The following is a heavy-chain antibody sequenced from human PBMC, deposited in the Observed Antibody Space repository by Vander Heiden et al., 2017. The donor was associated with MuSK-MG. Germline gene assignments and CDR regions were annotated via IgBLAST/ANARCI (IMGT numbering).Heavy chain of an antibody. CDR2: VKSNAAGGTT. D-gene: IGHD2-2*01. J-gene: IGHJ3*01. Sequence: EVHLVESGGGLVEPGGSLRVSCAFPGFACRTVWLSWVRQAPGKGVEWVGRVKSNAAGGTTDYAAPVKGRFSISRDDSENTLYLQMDSLKTEDSAVYYCATFNQKNAFDFWGQGTMVTVSS. CDR3: ATFNQKNAFDF. V-gene: IGHV3-15*01. CDR1: GFACRTVW.